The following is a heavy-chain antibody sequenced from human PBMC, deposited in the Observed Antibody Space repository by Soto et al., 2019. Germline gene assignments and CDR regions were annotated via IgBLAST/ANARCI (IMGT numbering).Heavy chain of an antibody. V-gene: IGHV4-31*03. Sequence: SETLSLTCTVSGGSISSGGYYWSWIRQHPGKGLEWIGYIYYSGSTYYNPSLKSRVTISVDTSKNQFSLKLSPVTAADTAVYYCARGRRTVRGVRYYYYGMDVWGQGTTVTVSS. CDR1: GGSISSGGYY. J-gene: IGHJ6*02. CDR2: IYYSGST. CDR3: ARGRRTVRGVRYYYYGMDV. D-gene: IGHD3-10*01.